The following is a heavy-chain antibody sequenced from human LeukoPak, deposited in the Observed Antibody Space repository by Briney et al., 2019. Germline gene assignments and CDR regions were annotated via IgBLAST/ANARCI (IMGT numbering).Heavy chain of an antibody. CDR2: IKGDGSEK. D-gene: IGHD5-24*01. Sequence: GGSLRLSCAASGFTFSNYWMTWVRQAPGKGLEWVANIKGDGSEKWYADSVKGRFTISRDNAQNSVHLQMNSLRAEDTAVYHCARDEYRSRWLHPWGQGTLVTVTS. CDR3: ARDEYRSRWLHP. CDR1: GFTFSNYW. V-gene: IGHV3-7*01. J-gene: IGHJ5*02.